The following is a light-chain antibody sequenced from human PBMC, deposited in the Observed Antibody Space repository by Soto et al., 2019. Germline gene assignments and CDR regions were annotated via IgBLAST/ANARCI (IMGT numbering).Light chain of an antibody. CDR3: CSYAGSYTFV. CDR1: SSDVGSYAY. CDR2: DVN. V-gene: IGLV2-11*01. Sequence: QSALTQPRSVSGSPGQSVTISCTGSSSDVGSYAYVSWYQHHPGKAPKVMISDVNKRPSGVPDRFSGSKSGNTASLTISGLQADDAADYYCCSYAGSYTFVFGSGTKVTVL. J-gene: IGLJ1*01.